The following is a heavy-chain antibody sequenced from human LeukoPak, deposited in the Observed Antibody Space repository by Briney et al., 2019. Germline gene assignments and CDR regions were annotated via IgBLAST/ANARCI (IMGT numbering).Heavy chain of an antibody. CDR1: GFTFTNYV. CDR2: ISGSGAGT. CDR3: ARDIVLIAVAVRGSFDI. J-gene: IGHJ3*02. V-gene: IGHV3-23*01. D-gene: IGHD6-19*01. Sequence: GGSLRLSCAASGFTFTNYVMSWVRQAPGKGLEWVSAISGSGAGTYYADSVKGRFTISRDNAKNSLYLQMNSLRAEDTALYYCARDIVLIAVAVRGSFDIWGQGTMVTVSS.